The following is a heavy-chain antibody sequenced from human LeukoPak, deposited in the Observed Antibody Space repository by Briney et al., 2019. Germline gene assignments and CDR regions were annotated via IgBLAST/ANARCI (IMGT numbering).Heavy chain of an antibody. V-gene: IGHV1-2*02. Sequence: ASVKVSCKASEYTFTGYYIHWVRQAPGQGLEWMGWINPNSGGTNYAQKFQGRVTMTRDTSISTAYMELSRLRSDDTAVYYCASGYCTNGVCPGMDVWGQGTTVTVSS. CDR2: INPNSGGT. D-gene: IGHD2-8*01. CDR3: ASGYCTNGVCPGMDV. CDR1: EYTFTGYY. J-gene: IGHJ6*02.